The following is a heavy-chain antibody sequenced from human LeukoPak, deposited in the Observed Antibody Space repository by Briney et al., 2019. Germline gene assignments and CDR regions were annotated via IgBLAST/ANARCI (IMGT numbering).Heavy chain of an antibody. V-gene: IGHV1-2*02. D-gene: IGHD3-22*01. CDR3: ARGNNWYYYDSSGYYNWFDP. J-gene: IGHJ5*02. CDR2: INPNSGGT. Sequence: ASVKVSCKASGYTFTGYYMHWVRQAPGQGLEWMGWINPNSGGTNYAQKFQGRVTMTRDMSTSTVYMELSSLRSEDTAVYYCARGNNWYYYDSSGYYNWFDPWGQGTLVTVSS. CDR1: GYTFTGYY.